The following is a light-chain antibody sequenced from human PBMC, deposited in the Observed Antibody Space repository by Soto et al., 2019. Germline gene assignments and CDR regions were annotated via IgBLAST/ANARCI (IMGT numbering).Light chain of an antibody. Sequence: EFVLTQTPGTLSLSPGERATLSCRASQSVSATYLAWYQQKPGQAPRLLSYAASSRATGIPDRFSGSGSGTDFTLTISRLEPEDFAVYYCQQRSNWPLTFGGGTKVDIK. CDR1: QSVSATY. CDR3: QQRSNWPLT. CDR2: AAS. J-gene: IGKJ4*01. V-gene: IGKV3D-20*02.